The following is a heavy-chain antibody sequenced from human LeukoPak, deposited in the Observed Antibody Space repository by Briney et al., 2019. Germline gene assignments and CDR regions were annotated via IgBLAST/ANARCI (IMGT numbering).Heavy chain of an antibody. CDR2: IYSGGST. Sequence: GGSLRLSCAASGFTVSSNYMSWVRQAPGKGLEWVSVIYSGGSTYYADSVKGRFTISRDNSKNTLYLQMNSLRAEDTAVYYCARDQIVVVTATPRALDYWGQGTLVTVSS. D-gene: IGHD2-21*02. CDR1: GFTVSSNY. V-gene: IGHV3-66*01. J-gene: IGHJ4*02. CDR3: ARDQIVVVTATPRALDY.